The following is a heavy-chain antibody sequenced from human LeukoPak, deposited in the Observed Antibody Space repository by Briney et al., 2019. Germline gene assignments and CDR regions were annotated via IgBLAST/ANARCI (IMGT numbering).Heavy chain of an antibody. J-gene: IGHJ4*02. CDR2: IRYDGSNK. CDR3: AKDLIAGFGEFPFDY. D-gene: IGHD3-10*01. CDR1: GFTFSSYG. V-gene: IGHV3-30*02. Sequence: PGGSLRLSCAASGFTFSSYGMHWVRQAPGKGLEWVAFIRYDGSNKYYADSVKGRFTISRDNSKNTLYLQMNSLRAEDTAVYYCAKDLIAGFGEFPFDYWGQGTLVTVSS.